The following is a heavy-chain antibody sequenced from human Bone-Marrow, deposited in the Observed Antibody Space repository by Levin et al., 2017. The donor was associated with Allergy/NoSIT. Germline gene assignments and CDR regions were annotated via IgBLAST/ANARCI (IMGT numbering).Heavy chain of an antibody. J-gene: IGHJ4*02. CDR2: ISDNGGST. Sequence: GGSLRLSCAASGFTFSSYAMSWVRQAPGKGLEWVSGISDNGGSTFYADSVKGRFSISRDNSKNTLYLQMNTLRAEDTAVYYCAKRYWYFDHWGQGTLVTVSS. D-gene: IGHD2-8*02. V-gene: IGHV3-23*01. CDR1: GFTFSSYA. CDR3: AKRYWYFDH.